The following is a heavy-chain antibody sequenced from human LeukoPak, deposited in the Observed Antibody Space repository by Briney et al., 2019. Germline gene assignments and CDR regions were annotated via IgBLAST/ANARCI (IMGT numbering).Heavy chain of an antibody. Sequence: SETLSLTCIVSGGSISSYYWSWIRQPPGKGLEWIGYIYYSGSTNYNPSLKSRVTISVDTSKNQFSLKLSSVTAADTAVYYCARVRAVAGHYYFDYWGQGTLVTVSS. V-gene: IGHV4-59*01. D-gene: IGHD6-19*01. CDR1: GGSISSYY. J-gene: IGHJ4*02. CDR2: IYYSGST. CDR3: ARVRAVAGHYYFDY.